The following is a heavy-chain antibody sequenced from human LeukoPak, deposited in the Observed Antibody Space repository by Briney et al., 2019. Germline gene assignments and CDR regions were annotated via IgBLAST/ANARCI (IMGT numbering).Heavy chain of an antibody. CDR3: ARGKFGELYYFEY. Sequence: PSETLSLTCSVSGGSITSGGYYWSWVRQHPGKGLEWIGYIYHSGTTLYNPSLKSRVTMSVDTSKNQFSLRLNSVTAADMAVYYCARGKFGELYYFEYWGQGTLVTVSS. CDR1: GGSITSGGYY. D-gene: IGHD3-10*01. V-gene: IGHV4-31*03. CDR2: IYHSGTT. J-gene: IGHJ4*02.